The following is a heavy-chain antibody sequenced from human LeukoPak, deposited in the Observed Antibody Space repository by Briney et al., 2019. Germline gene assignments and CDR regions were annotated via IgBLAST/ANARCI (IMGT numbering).Heavy chain of an antibody. CDR2: IYHSGST. Sequence: PSQTLSLTCAVSGGSISSGGYSWSWIRQPPGKGLEWIGYIYHSGSTYYNPSLKSRVTISVDRSKNQFSLKLSSVTAADTAVYYCARRPRGYSYGYNYWGQGTLVTVSS. D-gene: IGHD5-18*01. V-gene: IGHV4-30-2*01. CDR1: GGSISSGGYS. J-gene: IGHJ4*02. CDR3: ARRPRGYSYGYNY.